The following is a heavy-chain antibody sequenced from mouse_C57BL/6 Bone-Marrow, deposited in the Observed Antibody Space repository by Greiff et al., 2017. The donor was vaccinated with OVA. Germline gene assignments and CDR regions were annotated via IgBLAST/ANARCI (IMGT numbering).Heavy chain of an antibody. D-gene: IGHD2-3*01. CDR1: GFTFSDYG. Sequence: EVKLLESGGGLVQPGGSLKLSCAASGFTFSDYGMAWVRQAPRKGPEGVAFISNLAYSIYYADTVTGRFTISRENAKNTLYLEMSSLRSEDTAMYYCARHGYYPFAYWGQGTLVTVSA. V-gene: IGHV5-15*01. J-gene: IGHJ3*01. CDR2: ISNLAYSI. CDR3: ARHGYYPFAY.